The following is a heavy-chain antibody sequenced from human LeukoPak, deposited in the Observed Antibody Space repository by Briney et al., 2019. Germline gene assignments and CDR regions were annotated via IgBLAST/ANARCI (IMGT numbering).Heavy chain of an antibody. CDR2: ISSSSSTI. CDR3: ARERLIFGVVVRGNFDY. J-gene: IGHJ4*02. Sequence: HPGGSLRLSCAASGFTFSNFWMAWVRQAPGKGLEWVSYISSSSSTIYYADSVKGRFTISRDNAKNSLYLQMNSLRAEDMSVYYCARERLIFGVVVRGNFDYWGQETLVTVSS. CDR1: GFTFSNFW. D-gene: IGHD3-3*01. V-gene: IGHV3-48*01.